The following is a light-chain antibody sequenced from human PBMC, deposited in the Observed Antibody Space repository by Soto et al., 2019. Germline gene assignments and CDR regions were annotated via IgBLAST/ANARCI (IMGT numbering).Light chain of an antibody. CDR3: QQART. V-gene: IGKV3-11*01. CDR1: QSVSSY. Sequence: EIVLTQSPATLSLSPGERATLSCRVSQSVSSYLAWYQQKPGQAPRLLIYDASNRATGIPARFSGSGSGTDFPLTISSLEPEDSAVYYCQQARTFGQGTKVEIK. J-gene: IGKJ1*01. CDR2: DAS.